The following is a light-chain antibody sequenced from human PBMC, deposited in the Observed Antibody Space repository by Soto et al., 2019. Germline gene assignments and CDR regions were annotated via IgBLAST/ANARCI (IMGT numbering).Light chain of an antibody. Sequence: EIVMTQSPATLSVSPGERATLSCRASQSVNSNLSWYRQKPCQAPRLLISDASIKATGVPARFSGSGSGTEFTLTISSLQSEDSGIYYCQQYNFWPPLTFGGGTKVEIK. J-gene: IGKJ4*01. V-gene: IGKV3-15*01. CDR1: QSVNSN. CDR2: DAS. CDR3: QQYNFWPPLT.